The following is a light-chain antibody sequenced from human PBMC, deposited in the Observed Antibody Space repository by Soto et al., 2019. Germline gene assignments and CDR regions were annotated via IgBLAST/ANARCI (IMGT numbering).Light chain of an antibody. CDR2: WAS. V-gene: IGKV4-1*01. J-gene: IGKJ1*01. Sequence: DIVMTQSPDSLAVSLGERATINCKSSQSLLYNSNKKNYLAWYQQKPGQPPKLIAYWASTRASGVPDRFTGSGSAAEFTLTISSLQAEDVAVYYCLQHYGNPQTFGQGTKVEIK. CDR3: LQHYGNPQT. CDR1: QSLLYNSNKKNY.